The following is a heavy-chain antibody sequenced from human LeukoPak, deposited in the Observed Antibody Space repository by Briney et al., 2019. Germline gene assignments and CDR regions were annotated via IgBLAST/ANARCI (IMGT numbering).Heavy chain of an antibody. CDR2: ISAYNGNT. CDR3: ASGYCSSTGCYGGDY. J-gene: IGHJ4*02. CDR1: GYTFTSFG. V-gene: IGHV1-18*01. D-gene: IGHD2-2*01. Sequence: ASVKVSCKASGYTFTSFGISWVRQAPGQGLEWMGWISAYNGNTNYAQKLQGRVTMTTDTSTSTAYMELRSLRSDDTAVYYCASGYCSSTGCYGGDYWGQGTLVTVSS.